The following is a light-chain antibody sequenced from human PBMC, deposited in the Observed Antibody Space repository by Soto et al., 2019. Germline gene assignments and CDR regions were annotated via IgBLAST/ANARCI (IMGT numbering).Light chain of an antibody. J-gene: IGKJ4*01. Sequence: EIVLTQSPGTLSLSPGDRATLSCRASQSVCIYLAWYQQKPGQAPRLLIYDASNRVTGIPARFSGSGSGTDFTLTISSVEPEDFTVYYCQQRVDWLTFGGGTKLEIK. V-gene: IGKV3-11*01. CDR2: DAS. CDR3: QQRVDWLT. CDR1: QSVCIY.